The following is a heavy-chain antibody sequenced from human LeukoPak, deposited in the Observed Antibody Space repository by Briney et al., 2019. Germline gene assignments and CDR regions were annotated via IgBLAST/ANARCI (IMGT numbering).Heavy chain of an antibody. Sequence: GGSLRLSCAASGFAFSDYILDWVLQAPGKGLEWVGRIRRGGQSYTTEYAASVEGRFTISREDSKNLMYLHMNSPKAEDTAVYYCCRDGGVRDKTAFDVWGQGTMVTVSS. J-gene: IGHJ3*01. CDR2: IRRGGQSYTT. D-gene: IGHD3-16*01. CDR3: CRDGGVRDKTAFDV. CDR1: GFAFSDYI. V-gene: IGHV3-72*01.